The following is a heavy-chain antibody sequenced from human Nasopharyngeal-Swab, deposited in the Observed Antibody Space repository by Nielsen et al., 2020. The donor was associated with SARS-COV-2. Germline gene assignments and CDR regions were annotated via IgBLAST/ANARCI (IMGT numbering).Heavy chain of an antibody. J-gene: IGHJ5*02. Sequence: GESLKISCAASGFTFSSYAMSWARQAPGKGLEWVSAISGSGGSTYYADSVKGRFTISRDNSKNTLYLQMNSLRAEDTAVYYCAGNMVRGVIFVRGFDPWGQGTLVTVSS. D-gene: IGHD3-10*01. CDR1: GFTFSSYA. CDR3: AGNMVRGVIFVRGFDP. CDR2: ISGSGGST. V-gene: IGHV3-23*01.